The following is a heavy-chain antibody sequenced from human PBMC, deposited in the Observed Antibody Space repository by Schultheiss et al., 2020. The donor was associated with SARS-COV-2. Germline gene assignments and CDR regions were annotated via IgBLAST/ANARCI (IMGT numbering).Heavy chain of an antibody. CDR1: GGSISSGDYY. Sequence: SETLSLTCTVSGGSISSGDYYWSWIRQPPGKGLEWIGYIYYSGSTNYNPSLKSRVTISVDTSKNQFSLKLSSVTAADTAVYYCARHGDSTSDFDYWGQGTLVTVSS. J-gene: IGHJ4*02. D-gene: IGHD2-2*01. V-gene: IGHV4-61*08. CDR3: ARHGDSTSDFDY. CDR2: IYYSGST.